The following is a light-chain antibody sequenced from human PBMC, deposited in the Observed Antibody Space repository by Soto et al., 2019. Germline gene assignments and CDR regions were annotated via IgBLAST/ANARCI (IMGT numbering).Light chain of an antibody. V-gene: IGKV3-11*01. J-gene: IGKJ5*01. CDR3: QPRSNWSIT. CDR2: DAS. Sequence: EIVLPQCPATLSLSPGERTTLSCRASQSVSSYLAWYQQKPVQAPRLLIYDASNRATGIQASFSGSGSGTDSTLAISGIEPEDVAVYYGQPRSNWSITLGQGTRLDIK. CDR1: QSVSSY.